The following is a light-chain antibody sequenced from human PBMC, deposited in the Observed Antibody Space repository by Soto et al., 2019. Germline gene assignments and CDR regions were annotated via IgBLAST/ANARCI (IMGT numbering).Light chain of an antibody. CDR2: GAA. CDR1: QSVSSSY. CDR3: QQYGSPPFT. V-gene: IGKV3-20*01. Sequence: EIVLTQSPGTLSLSPGERATLSCRASQSVSSSYLAWYQQKPGQAPRLLIYGAASRATGIPDGFSGSGSGTDFTLTISRLEPEDFAVYDCQQYGSPPFTFGTGTKVDIK. J-gene: IGKJ3*01.